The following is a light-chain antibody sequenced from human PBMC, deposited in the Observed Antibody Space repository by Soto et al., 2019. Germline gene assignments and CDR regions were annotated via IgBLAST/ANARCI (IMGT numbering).Light chain of an antibody. CDR3: SSYTTSSTLI. J-gene: IGLJ2*01. CDR2: DVS. CDR1: SSNVGGYNY. Sequence: QSALTQPASVSGSPGQSITISCTGTSSNVGGYNYVSRYQQHPGKAPKLMIYDVSNRTSGVSNRFSGSKSGNTASLTISGLQAEDEADYYCSSYTTSSTLIFGGGTKLTVL. V-gene: IGLV2-14*01.